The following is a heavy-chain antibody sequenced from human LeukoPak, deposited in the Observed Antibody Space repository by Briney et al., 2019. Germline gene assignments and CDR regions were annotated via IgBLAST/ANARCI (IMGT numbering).Heavy chain of an antibody. D-gene: IGHD5-18*01. V-gene: IGHV3-7*01. CDR3: AKLPWIQLWLRAFDI. J-gene: IGHJ3*02. CDR2: IKQDGSEK. Sequence: GGSLRLSCAASGFIFSTYWMSWVRQAPGKGLEWVANIKQDGSEKYYVDSVKGRFTISRDNAKNSLYLQMNSLRAEDTAVYYCAKLPWIQLWLRAFDIWGQGTMVTVSS. CDR1: GFIFSTYW.